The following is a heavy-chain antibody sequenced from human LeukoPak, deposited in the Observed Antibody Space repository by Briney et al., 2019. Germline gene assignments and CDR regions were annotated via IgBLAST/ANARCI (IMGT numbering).Heavy chain of an antibody. D-gene: IGHD6-19*01. Sequence: ASVKVSCKASGYTFTGYYMHWVRQAPGQGLEWMGWINPNSGGTNYAQKFQGRVTMTRDTSISTAYMELSRLRSDDTAVYYCVRVRQWLALTASLDYWGQGTLVTVYS. J-gene: IGHJ4*02. CDR1: GYTFTGYY. CDR2: INPNSGGT. V-gene: IGHV1-2*02. CDR3: VRVRQWLALTASLDY.